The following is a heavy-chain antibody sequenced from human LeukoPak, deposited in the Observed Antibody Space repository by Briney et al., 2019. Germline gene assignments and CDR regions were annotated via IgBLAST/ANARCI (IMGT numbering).Heavy chain of an antibody. CDR1: GYTFTDYY. V-gene: IGHV1-2*02. Sequence: ASVKVSCKASGYTFTDYYMHWVRQAPGHGLEWMGWINPKSGGTNYAQKFQGRVTMTRDTSISTAYMELSSLRSEDTAVYYCARGLPKILWFGEDNYYYYMDVWGKGATVTISS. CDR3: ARGLPKILWFGEDNYYYYMDV. J-gene: IGHJ6*03. D-gene: IGHD3-10*01. CDR2: INPKSGGT.